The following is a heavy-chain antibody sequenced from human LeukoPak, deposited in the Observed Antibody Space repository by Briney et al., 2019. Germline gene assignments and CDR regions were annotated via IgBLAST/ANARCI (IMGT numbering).Heavy chain of an antibody. CDR1: GYTFTSHV. Sequence: ASEKVSCKASGYTFTSHVIHWVRQAPGPRPDWMGWIDTANGNTQNSQNFQGRVTITRDTSASTAYMELSSLRSEDTAVYYSARGVGYNYGLYYQYGMDVWGQGTTVTVSS. D-gene: IGHD5-18*01. CDR3: ARGVGYNYGLYYQYGMDV. V-gene: IGHV1-3*04. J-gene: IGHJ6*02. CDR2: IDTANGNT.